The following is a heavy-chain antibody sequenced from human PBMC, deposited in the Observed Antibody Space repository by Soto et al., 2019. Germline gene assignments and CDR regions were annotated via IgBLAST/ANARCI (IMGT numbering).Heavy chain of an antibody. CDR2: IYYSGST. CDR1: GGSISSYY. J-gene: IGHJ6*02. CDR3: ASQRTLYYYYGMDV. Sequence: SETLSLTCTVSGGSISSYYWSWIRQPPGKGLEWIGYIYYSGSTNYNPSLKSRVTISVDTSKNQFSLKPSSVTAADTAVYYCASQRTLYYYYGMDVWGQGTTVT. V-gene: IGHV4-59*08.